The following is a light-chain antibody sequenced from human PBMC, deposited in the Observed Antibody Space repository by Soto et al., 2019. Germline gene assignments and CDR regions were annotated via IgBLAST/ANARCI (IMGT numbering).Light chain of an antibody. CDR3: GKWDNSLSAVV. Sequence: QSVLTQPPSVSAPPGQKVTISCSGSSSNIGKNYVSWYQHLPGTAPKLLIYDNNKRPSGIPVRFSGSKSGTSATLGITGLQTGDEADYYCGKWDNSLSAVVFGGGTKLTVL. J-gene: IGLJ3*02. CDR1: SSNIGKNY. V-gene: IGLV1-51*01. CDR2: DNN.